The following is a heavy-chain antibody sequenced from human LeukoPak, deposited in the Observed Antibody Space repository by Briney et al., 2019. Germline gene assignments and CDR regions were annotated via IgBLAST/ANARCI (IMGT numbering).Heavy chain of an antibody. CDR1: GYTFTSYD. Sequence: ASVKVSCKASGYTFTSYDINWVRQATGQGLEWMGWMNPNSGNTGYAQKFQGRVTMTRNTSISTAYMELSSLRSEDTAVYYCARTIRYSGSYYVDYWGQGTLVTVSS. V-gene: IGHV1-8*01. D-gene: IGHD1-26*01. CDR3: ARTIRYSGSYYVDY. CDR2: MNPNSGNT. J-gene: IGHJ4*02.